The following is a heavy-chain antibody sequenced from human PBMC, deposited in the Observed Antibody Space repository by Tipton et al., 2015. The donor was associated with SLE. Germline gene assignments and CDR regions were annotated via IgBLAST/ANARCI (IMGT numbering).Heavy chain of an antibody. V-gene: IGHV3-21*03. Sequence: SLRLSCAASGFTFSSYSMSWVRQAPGKGLEWVSSISYGSGHINYADSVKGRFTISRDNAENSVSLQMNSLRADDSAVYYCARDRSHGLDVWGQGTTVTVSS. J-gene: IGHJ6*02. CDR2: ISYGSGHI. CDR3: ARDRSHGLDV. CDR1: GFTFSSYS. D-gene: IGHD1-26*01.